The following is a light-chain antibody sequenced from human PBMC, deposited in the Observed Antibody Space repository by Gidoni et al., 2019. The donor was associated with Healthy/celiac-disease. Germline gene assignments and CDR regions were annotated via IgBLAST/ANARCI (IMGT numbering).Light chain of an antibody. Sequence: EIVLTQSPATLSLSPGERATLSCRASQSVSSYLAWYQQKPGQAPRLLIYDASNRATGIPARFSGSGSGTDFTLTISSLEPEDFAVYYCQQRSNWPGGTFGQETKVEIK. CDR3: QQRSNWPGGT. CDR2: DAS. CDR1: QSVSSY. J-gene: IGKJ1*01. V-gene: IGKV3-11*01.